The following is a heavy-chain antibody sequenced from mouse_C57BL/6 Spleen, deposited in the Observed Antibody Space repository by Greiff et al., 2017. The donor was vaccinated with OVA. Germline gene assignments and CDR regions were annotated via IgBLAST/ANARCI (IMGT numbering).Heavy chain of an antibody. CDR1: GYTFTSYL. J-gene: IGHJ2*01. V-gene: IGHV1-69*01. CDR2: IDPSDSYT. CDR3: ARRGGNYYDSTYFDY. D-gene: IGHD1-1*01. Sequence: QVQLQQSGAELVMPGASVKLSCKASGYTFTSYLMHWVKQRPGQGLEWIGEIDPSDSYTNYNQKFKGKSTLTVDKSSSTAYMQLSSLTSEDSAVYYCARRGGNYYDSTYFDYWGQGTTLTVSS.